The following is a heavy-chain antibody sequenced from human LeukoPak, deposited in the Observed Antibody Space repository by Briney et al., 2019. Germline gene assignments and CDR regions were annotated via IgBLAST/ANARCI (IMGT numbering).Heavy chain of an antibody. CDR3: AKDREYAYYDILTGYGY. D-gene: IGHD3-9*01. J-gene: IGHJ4*02. CDR1: GFTFSSYA. V-gene: IGHV3-23*01. CDR2: SSGSGGST. Sequence: PGGSLRLSCAASGFTFSSYAMSLVRQAPGKGLEWVSASSGSGGSTYYADSVKGRFTISRDNSKNTLYLQMNSLRAEDTDVYYCAKDREYAYYDILTGYGYWGQGTLVTVSS.